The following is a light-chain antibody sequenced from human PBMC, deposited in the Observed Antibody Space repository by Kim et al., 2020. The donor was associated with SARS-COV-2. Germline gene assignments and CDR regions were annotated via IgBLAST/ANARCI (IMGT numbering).Light chain of an antibody. J-gene: IGLJ2*01. CDR1: NSDVGGYDY. CDR2: DVN. CDR3: CSYADSYSAV. V-gene: IGLV2-11*01. Sequence: QSALTQPRPVSGSPGQSVPIFCTGTNSDVGGYDYVSWYQQHPGKVPKLLIYDVNRRPPTVPDRFAGSKSGNTASLTTSRLLADDDADYYCCSYADSYSAVFGGGTQVTFL.